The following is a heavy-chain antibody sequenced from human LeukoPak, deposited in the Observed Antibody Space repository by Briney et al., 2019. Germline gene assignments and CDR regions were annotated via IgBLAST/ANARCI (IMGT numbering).Heavy chain of an antibody. CDR3: ARVTSWRDAFDI. CDR2: IYYSGSA. J-gene: IGHJ3*02. CDR1: GGSISSYY. D-gene: IGHD3-3*01. V-gene: IGHV4-59*01. Sequence: SETLSLTCTVSGGSISSYYWSWIRQPPGKGLEWIGYIYYSGSANYNPSLRSRVTISVDSSKNQISLKLSSVTAADTAVYYCARVTSWRDAFDIWGQGTMVTDSS.